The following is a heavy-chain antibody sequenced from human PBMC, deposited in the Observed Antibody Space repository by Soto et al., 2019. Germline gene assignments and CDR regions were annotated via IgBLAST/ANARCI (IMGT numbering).Heavy chain of an antibody. CDR1: GYTFTSYA. CDR3: ARVPLYSSSWYWWFDP. Sequence: ASVKVSCKASGYTFTSYAMHWVRQAPGQRLEWMGWINAGNGNTKYSQKFQGRVTITRDTSASTAYMELSSLRSEDTAVYYRARVPLYSSSWYWWFDPWGQGTLVTVSS. V-gene: IGHV1-3*01. CDR2: INAGNGNT. D-gene: IGHD6-13*01. J-gene: IGHJ5*02.